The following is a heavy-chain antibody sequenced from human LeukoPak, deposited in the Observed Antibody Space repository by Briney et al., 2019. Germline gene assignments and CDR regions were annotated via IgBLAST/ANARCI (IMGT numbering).Heavy chain of an antibody. Sequence: SETLSLTCTVSGGSISGSSYYWGWIRQPPGKGLEWIGSIYYSGSTYYNPSLKSRVTISVDTSKNQFSLKLSSVTAADTAVYYCARQPITYYYDSSGYPDYWGQGTLVTVSS. J-gene: IGHJ4*02. CDR3: ARQPITYYYDSSGYPDY. CDR1: GGSISGSSYY. CDR2: IYYSGST. V-gene: IGHV4-39*01. D-gene: IGHD3-22*01.